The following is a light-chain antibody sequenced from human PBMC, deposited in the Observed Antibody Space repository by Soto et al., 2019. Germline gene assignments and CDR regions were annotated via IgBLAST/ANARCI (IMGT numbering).Light chain of an antibody. CDR3: SSYTSSSTLV. CDR1: SSDVGGYNY. Sequence: QSALTQPASVSGSPGQSITISCTGTSSDVGGYNYVSWYQQHPGNAPKLMVYEVSNRPSGVSNRFSGSKSGNTACLTISGLQAEDEADYYCSSYTSSSTLVFGGGTKLTVL. V-gene: IGLV2-14*01. CDR2: EVS. J-gene: IGLJ3*02.